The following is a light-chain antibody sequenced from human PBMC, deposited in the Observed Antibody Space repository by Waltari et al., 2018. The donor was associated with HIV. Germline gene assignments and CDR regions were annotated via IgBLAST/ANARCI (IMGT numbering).Light chain of an antibody. J-gene: IGLJ2*01. CDR2: DVS. CDR3: SSYTISSTLV. CDR1: SSDVGGYNY. Sequence: QSALTQPASVSGSPGQSITISCTGTSSDVGGYNYVPWYQQHPGKAPKLMIYDVSNRPSGVSNHFSGSKSGNTASLTISGLQAEDEADYYCSSYTISSTLVFGGGTKLTVL. V-gene: IGLV2-14*01.